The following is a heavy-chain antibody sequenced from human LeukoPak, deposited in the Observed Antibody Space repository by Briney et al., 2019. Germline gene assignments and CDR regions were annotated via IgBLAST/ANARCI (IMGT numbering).Heavy chain of an antibody. CDR2: IDTSDGNT. CDR1: GYTFTTYH. Sequence: ASVKVSCKASGYTFTTYHMHWVRQAPGQGLEWVGMIDTSDGNTNYAQKFLDRVAMTRDTSTSTVYMELSGLRSYDTAVYYCATERSGGTWFDPWGQGTLVTVSS. D-gene: IGHD2-15*01. CDR3: ATERSGGTWFDP. V-gene: IGHV1-46*01. J-gene: IGHJ5*02.